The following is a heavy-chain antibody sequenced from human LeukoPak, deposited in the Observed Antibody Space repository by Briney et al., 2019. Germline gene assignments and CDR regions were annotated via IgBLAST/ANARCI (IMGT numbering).Heavy chain of an antibody. Sequence: GGSLRLSCAASGFTFSSYSMNWVRQAPGKGLEWVAVISYDGSNKYYADSVKGRFTISRDNSKNTLYLQMNSLRAEDTAVYYCAKDFSRYSSSWFNWFDPWGQGTLVTVSS. CDR3: AKDFSRYSSSWFNWFDP. D-gene: IGHD6-13*01. CDR1: GFTFSSYS. CDR2: ISYDGSNK. J-gene: IGHJ5*02. V-gene: IGHV3-30*18.